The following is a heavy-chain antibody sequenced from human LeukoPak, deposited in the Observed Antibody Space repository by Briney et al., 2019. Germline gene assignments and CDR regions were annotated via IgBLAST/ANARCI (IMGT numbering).Heavy chain of an antibody. Sequence: GGSLRLSCAASGFTFSSYAMSWVRQAPGKGLEWVSAISGSGGSTYYADSVKGRFTISRDNSKNTLYPQMNSLRAEDTAVYYCAKDAKQWLVRYYFDYWGQGTLVTVSS. V-gene: IGHV3-23*01. J-gene: IGHJ4*02. CDR3: AKDAKQWLVRYYFDY. CDR1: GFTFSSYA. D-gene: IGHD6-19*01. CDR2: ISGSGGST.